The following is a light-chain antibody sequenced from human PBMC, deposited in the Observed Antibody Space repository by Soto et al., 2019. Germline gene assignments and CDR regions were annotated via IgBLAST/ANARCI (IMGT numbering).Light chain of an antibody. CDR1: SSDVGGYNY. Sequence: QSALTQPASVSGSPGQSIAISCTGASSDVGGYNYVSWYQQHPGKAPRLMIYDVSNRPSGVSDRFSGSKSGNTASLTTSGLQAEDEAEYYCSSYTSSSTYVFGNGTKVTVL. CDR3: SSYTSSSTYV. V-gene: IGLV2-14*01. CDR2: DVS. J-gene: IGLJ1*01.